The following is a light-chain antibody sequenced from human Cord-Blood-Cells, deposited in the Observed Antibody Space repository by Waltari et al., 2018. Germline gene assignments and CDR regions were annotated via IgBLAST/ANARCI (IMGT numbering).Light chain of an antibody. CDR3: AAWDDSLSGYV. CDR1: SSHLGSNY. Sequence: QSVLTQPPSASGTPGQRVTLSCSGSSSHLGSNYVYWYQQLPGTAPKLLIYRNNQRPSGVPDRFSGSKSGTSASLAISGLRSEDEADYYCAAWDDSLSGYVFGTGTKVTVL. J-gene: IGLJ1*01. CDR2: RNN. V-gene: IGLV1-47*01.